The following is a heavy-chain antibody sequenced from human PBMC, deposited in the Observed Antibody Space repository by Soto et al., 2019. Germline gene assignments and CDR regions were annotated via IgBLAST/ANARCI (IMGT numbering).Heavy chain of an antibody. V-gene: IGHV3-30-3*01. CDR2: ISSDGNHK. J-gene: IGHJ4*02. CDR1: GFTVSAYT. Sequence: QVQLVESGGGVVQPGRSLRLSCAASGFTVSAYTMHWVRQAPGKGLEWVAVISSDGNHKYYTDSVKGRFTISRDTSTNTLYLKMNSLRAEDTAVYYCARWEQPLFDYWGQGTLVTVSS. D-gene: IGHD1-26*01. CDR3: ARWEQPLFDY.